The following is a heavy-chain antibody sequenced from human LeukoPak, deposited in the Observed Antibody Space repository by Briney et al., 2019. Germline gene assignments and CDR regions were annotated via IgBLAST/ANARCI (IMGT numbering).Heavy chain of an antibody. D-gene: IGHD1-26*01. CDR1: GRSISSSSYY. V-gene: IGHV4-39*07. Sequence: SEPLSLPCSVSGRSISSSSYYWRSIRQPPGKGLEWLGRNYYSGSTYYNPSLKSRLPKSVDKSKNQFSLKLSSVTAADTAVYYCANHGAGSGSYLGRIDYWGQGTLVTVSS. J-gene: IGHJ4*02. CDR2: NYYSGST. CDR3: ANHGAGSGSYLGRIDY.